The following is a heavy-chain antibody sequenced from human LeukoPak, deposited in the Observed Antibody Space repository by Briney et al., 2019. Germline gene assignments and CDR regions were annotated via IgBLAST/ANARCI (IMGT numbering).Heavy chain of an antibody. D-gene: IGHD2-15*01. CDR2: INFDGSST. V-gene: IGHV3-74*01. CDR1: GFTFSTYW. CDR3: ARDYGWPYYFDY. J-gene: IGHJ4*02. Sequence: GGSLRLSCAASGFTFSTYWMHWVRQAPGKGLVWVSRINFDGSSTDYADSVQGRFTISRDNAKNTLYLQMNSLRAEDAAVYYCARDYGWPYYFDYWGQGALVTVSS.